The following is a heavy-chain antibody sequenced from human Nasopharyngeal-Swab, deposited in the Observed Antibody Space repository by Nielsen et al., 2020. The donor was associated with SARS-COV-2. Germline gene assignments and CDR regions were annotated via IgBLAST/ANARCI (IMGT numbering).Heavy chain of an antibody. CDR1: GFTFSSYS. D-gene: IGHD3-10*02. Sequence: GESLKISCAASGFTFSSYSINWVRQAPGKGLEWVSAISSSGDYIYYAPSLKGRFTISRDNAKNSVYLQMNSLRAEDTAVYYCASDSPAMFAYWGQGTLVIVSS. CDR3: ASDSPAMFAY. CDR2: ISSSGDYI. V-gene: IGHV3-21*04. J-gene: IGHJ4*02.